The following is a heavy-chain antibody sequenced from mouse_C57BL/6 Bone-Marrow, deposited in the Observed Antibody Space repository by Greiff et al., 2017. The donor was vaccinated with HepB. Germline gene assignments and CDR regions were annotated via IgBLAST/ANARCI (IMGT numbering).Heavy chain of an antibody. V-gene: IGHV6-3*01. CDR2: IRLKSDNYAT. Sequence: EVKVEESGGGLVQPGGSMKLSCVASGFTFSNYWMNWVRQSPEKGLEWVAQIRLKSDNYATHYAKSVKGRFTISRDDSKSSVYLQMNNLRAEDTGIYYCTGGTTVVAFDYWGQGTTLTVSS. J-gene: IGHJ2*01. D-gene: IGHD1-1*01. CDR1: GFTFSNYW. CDR3: TGGTTVVAFDY.